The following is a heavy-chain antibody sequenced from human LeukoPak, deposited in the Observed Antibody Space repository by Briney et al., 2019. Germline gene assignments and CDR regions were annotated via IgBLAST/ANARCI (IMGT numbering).Heavy chain of an antibody. CDR2: IYSGGST. D-gene: IGHD3-10*01. CDR1: GFTFSSYS. Sequence: GGSLRLSCAASGFTFSSYSMNWVRQAPGKGLEWVSVIYSGGSTYYADSVKGRFTISRDNSKNTLYLQMNSLRAEDTAVYYCARGFRDHMGQKTWFDPWGQGTLVTVSS. V-gene: IGHV3-53*01. CDR3: ARGFRDHMGQKTWFDP. J-gene: IGHJ5*02.